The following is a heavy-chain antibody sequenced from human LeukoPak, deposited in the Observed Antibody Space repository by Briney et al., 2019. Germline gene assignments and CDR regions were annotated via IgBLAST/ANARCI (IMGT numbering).Heavy chain of an antibody. D-gene: IGHD1-14*01. Sequence: SETLSLTCAVYGGSFSGYYWGWLRQPPGKGLEWIGSIYYSGSTYYNPSLKSRVTISVDTSKNQFSLKLSSVTAADTAVYYCARVYNPDYYYYMDVWGKGTTVTVSS. V-gene: IGHV4-39*07. CDR1: GGSFSGYY. CDR3: ARVYNPDYYYYMDV. CDR2: IYYSGST. J-gene: IGHJ6*03.